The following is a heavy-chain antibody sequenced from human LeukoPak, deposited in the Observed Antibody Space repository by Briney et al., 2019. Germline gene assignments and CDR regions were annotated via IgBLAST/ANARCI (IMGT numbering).Heavy chain of an antibody. J-gene: IGHJ4*02. CDR2: IFPADSDA. Sequence: GESLKISCKVSGYRFTSYWIGWVRQMPGKGLEWMGIIFPADSDAKYSPSFQGQVTISADKSNNTAYVQWSSLKASDTGIYYCARRGLYYFDYWGQGTLVTVSS. V-gene: IGHV5-51*01. D-gene: IGHD6-25*01. CDR3: ARRGLYYFDY. CDR1: GYRFTSYW.